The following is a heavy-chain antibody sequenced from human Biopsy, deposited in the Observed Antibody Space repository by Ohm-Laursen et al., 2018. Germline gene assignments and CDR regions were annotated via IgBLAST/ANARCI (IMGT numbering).Heavy chain of an antibody. V-gene: IGHV1-18*01. J-gene: IGHJ3*02. Sequence: ASVKVSCKASGYSFISNGISWVRQAPGQGLEWMGWISPYNGNTYSAQNFQGRITMTTDTSTSTAYMELRSLRSDDTAVYYCARGSYYGSGSYDNRADAFDTWGQGTRVTVSS. D-gene: IGHD3-10*01. CDR1: GYSFISNG. CDR3: ARGSYYGSGSYDNRADAFDT. CDR2: ISPYNGNT.